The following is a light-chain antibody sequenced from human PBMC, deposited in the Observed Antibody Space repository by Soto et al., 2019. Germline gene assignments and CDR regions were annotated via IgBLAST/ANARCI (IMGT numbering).Light chain of an antibody. V-gene: IGLV1-44*01. CDR1: SSNIGGKT. Sequence: QSVLTQPPSVSGTPGQRVTISCSGSSSNIGGKTVTWYQQIPGQAPKVVIHSDDQRPSGVPDRFSGSKSGTSASLAISPVQSEDEGYYFCSSWDDTLTVVFGGGTKLTVL. CDR3: SSWDDTLTVV. CDR2: SDD. J-gene: IGLJ2*01.